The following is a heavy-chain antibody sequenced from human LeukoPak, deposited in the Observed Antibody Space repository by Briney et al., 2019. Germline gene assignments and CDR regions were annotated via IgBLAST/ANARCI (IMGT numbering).Heavy chain of an antibody. Sequence: GGSLRLSCSASGFTFSAYAMHWVRQAPGKGREYVSTISSNGVRTFYADYVKGRFTISRDNSKNTLYLQMSSLRAEDTAVYYCVKGVDSSSWYGAFDIWGQGTMVTVSS. CDR1: GFTFSAYA. CDR2: ISSNGVRT. CDR3: VKGVDSSSWYGAFDI. D-gene: IGHD6-13*01. V-gene: IGHV3-64D*06. J-gene: IGHJ3*02.